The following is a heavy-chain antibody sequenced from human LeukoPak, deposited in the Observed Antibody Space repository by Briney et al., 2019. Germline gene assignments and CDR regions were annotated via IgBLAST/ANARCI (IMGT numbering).Heavy chain of an antibody. V-gene: IGHV4-59*08. CDR2: IYYSGST. CDR3: ARHGLVRRGVIFGGFFDY. J-gene: IGHJ4*02. D-gene: IGHD3-10*01. CDR1: GGSISSHY. Sequence: PSETLSLTCTVSGGSISSHYWSWIRQPPGKGLAWIGYIYYSGSTNYNPSLKSRVTISVDTSKNQFSLKLSSVTAADTAVYYCARHGLVRRGVIFGGFFDYWGQGTLVTVSA.